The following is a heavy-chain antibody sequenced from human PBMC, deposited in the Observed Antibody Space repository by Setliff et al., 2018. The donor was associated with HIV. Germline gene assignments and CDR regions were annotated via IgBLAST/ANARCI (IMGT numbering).Heavy chain of an antibody. J-gene: IGHJ6*03. V-gene: IGHV4-61*10. Sequence: SETLSLTCTVPGGSVGSGSYYWNWIRQPAGKGLEWLGRIYYTGSTEYNPSLKSRLTMSMDTSKNQFSLTLNSVTAADTAVYYCARGSRQLTIFGVVFKTNYYFMDVWGKGTAVTVSS. CDR1: GGSVGSGSYY. CDR2: IYYTGST. D-gene: IGHD3-3*01. CDR3: ARGSRQLTIFGVVFKTNYYFMDV.